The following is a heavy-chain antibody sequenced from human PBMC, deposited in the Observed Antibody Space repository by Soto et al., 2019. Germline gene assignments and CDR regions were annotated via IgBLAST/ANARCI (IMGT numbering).Heavy chain of an antibody. CDR2: ISYDGSNK. J-gene: IGHJ1*01. D-gene: IGHD3-22*01. CDR3: ARDLTPTMTGFQH. V-gene: IGHV3-30-3*01. CDR1: GFTFSSYA. Sequence: VQLVESGGGVVQPGRSLRLSCAASGFTFSSYAMHWVRQAPGKGLEWVAVISYDGSNKYYADSVKGRFTISRDNSKNTLYLQMNSLRAEDTAVYYCARDLTPTMTGFQHWGQGTLVTVSS.